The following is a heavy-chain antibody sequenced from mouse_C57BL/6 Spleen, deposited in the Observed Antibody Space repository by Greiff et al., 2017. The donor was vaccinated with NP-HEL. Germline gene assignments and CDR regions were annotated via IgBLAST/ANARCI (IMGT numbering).Heavy chain of an antibody. D-gene: IGHD3-2*02. CDR3: ARSGQLRLLDY. CDR2: IYPGDGDT. CDR1: GYAFSSYW. V-gene: IGHV1-80*01. Sequence: VQLQESGAELVKPGASVKISCKASGYAFSSYWMNWVKQRPGKGLEWIGQIYPGDGDTNYNGKFKGKATLTADKSSSTAYMQLSSLTSEDSAVYFCARSGQLRLLDYWGQGTTLTVSS. J-gene: IGHJ2*01.